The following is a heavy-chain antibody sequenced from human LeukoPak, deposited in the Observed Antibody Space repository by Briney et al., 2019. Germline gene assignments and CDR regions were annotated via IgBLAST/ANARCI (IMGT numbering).Heavy chain of an antibody. V-gene: IGHV1-46*01. J-gene: IGHJ4*02. CDR3: ARGTGPRITMVRGVDNFDY. Sequence: GASVKVSCKASGYTFTSYYMHWVRQAPGQGLEWMGIINPSGGSTSYAQKFQGRVTITADKSTSTAYMELSSLRSEDTAVYYCARGTGPRITMVRGVDNFDYWGQGTLVTVSS. CDR2: INPSGGST. D-gene: IGHD3-10*01. CDR1: GYTFTSYY.